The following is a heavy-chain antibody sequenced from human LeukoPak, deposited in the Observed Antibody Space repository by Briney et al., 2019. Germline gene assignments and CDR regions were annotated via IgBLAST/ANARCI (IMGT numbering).Heavy chain of an antibody. Sequence: GGSLRLSCAASGFTFNTFAMSWVRQAPGKGLEWVAAVSASGGTPYYADSVKGRFTISRDNSKNTLYLQMNSLRPEDTAVFYCARAIRLTGGLYYFDYWGQGTLVTVCS. CDR3: ARAIRLTGGLYYFDY. D-gene: IGHD1-20*01. V-gene: IGHV3-23*01. CDR1: GFTFNTFA. J-gene: IGHJ4*02. CDR2: VSASGGTP.